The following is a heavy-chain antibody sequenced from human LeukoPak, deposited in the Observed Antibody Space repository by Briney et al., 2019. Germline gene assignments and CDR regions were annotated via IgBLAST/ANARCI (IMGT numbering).Heavy chain of an antibody. Sequence: PSETLSLTCTVSGGSISSYYWSWIRQPPGKGLEWIGYIYTSGSTNYNPSLKSRVTISVDTSKNQFSLKLSSVTAADTAVYYCARVLAGGYSNDYYYYYYYMDVWGKGTTVTVSS. CDR2: IYTSGST. CDR3: ARVLAGGYSNDYYYYYYYMDV. V-gene: IGHV4-4*09. D-gene: IGHD6-13*01. J-gene: IGHJ6*03. CDR1: GGSISSYY.